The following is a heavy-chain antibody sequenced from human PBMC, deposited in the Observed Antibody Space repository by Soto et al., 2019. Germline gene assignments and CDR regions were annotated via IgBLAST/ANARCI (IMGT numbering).Heavy chain of an antibody. V-gene: IGHV3-15*01. CDR3: TTDSTTVMDV. Sequence: WGSLRLSWAPSGFTSSDAWMSWVRQAPGKGLEWVGRIKTKTDDETTEDAAPMKGRFTISRDDSKNTLYLQMNSLKTADTGVYYCTTDSTTVMDVWGQGTTVTVSS. CDR1: GFTSSDAW. J-gene: IGHJ6*02. D-gene: IGHD4-4*01. CDR2: IKTKTDDETT.